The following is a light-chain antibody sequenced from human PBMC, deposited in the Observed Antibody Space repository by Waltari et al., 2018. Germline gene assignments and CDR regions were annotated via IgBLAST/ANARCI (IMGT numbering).Light chain of an antibody. CDR3: QQRSNWPRT. CDR1: QSVSSY. Sequence: EIVLTQSPATLSLSPGERATLSCRASQSVSSYLAWYQQKPGQAPRLLIYDASNRATGIPPRFSGSGSGTDFTITISSLEPEDFAVYYCQQRSNWPRTFGQGTKLEIK. J-gene: IGKJ2*01. V-gene: IGKV3-11*01. CDR2: DAS.